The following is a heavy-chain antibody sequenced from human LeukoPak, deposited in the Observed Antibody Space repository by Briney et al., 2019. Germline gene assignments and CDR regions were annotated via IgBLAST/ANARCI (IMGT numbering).Heavy chain of an antibody. V-gene: IGHV3-30*02. CDR2: IWYDGSDK. CDR3: AKDQCSGGTCYLDY. J-gene: IGHJ4*02. D-gene: IGHD2-15*01. CDR1: GSTFSTYG. Sequence: HPGGSLRLSCAASGSTFSTYGMHWVRQAPGKGLEWVAFIWYDGSDKYYADSVKGRFTISRDNSKNTLYLQMNSLRAEDAAVYSCAKDQCSGGTCYLDYWGQGTLVTVSS.